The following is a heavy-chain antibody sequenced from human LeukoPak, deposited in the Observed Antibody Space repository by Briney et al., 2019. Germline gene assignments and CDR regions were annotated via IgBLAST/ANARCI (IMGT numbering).Heavy chain of an antibody. CDR1: GGSITSNSYY. Sequence: SETLSLTCTVSGGSITSNSYYWGWIRQPPGKGLEWIGSIYYSGSTNYNPSLKSRVTISVDTSKNQFSLKLSSVTAADTAVYYCARGTYYYDRRSAFDIWGQGTMVTVSS. CDR2: IYYSGST. D-gene: IGHD3-22*01. J-gene: IGHJ3*02. V-gene: IGHV4-39*07. CDR3: ARGTYYYDRRSAFDI.